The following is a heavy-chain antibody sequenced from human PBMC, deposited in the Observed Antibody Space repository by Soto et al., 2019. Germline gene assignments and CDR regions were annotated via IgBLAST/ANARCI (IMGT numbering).Heavy chain of an antibody. V-gene: IGHV4-34*01. CDR1: GGSFSGYY. Sequence: QVQLQQWGAGLLKPSETLSLTCAVYGGSFSGYYWSWIRQPPGEGLEWIGEVNPSGRTKYNPSLESRVTISAYTSKNQFSLKLSSVTAADTGVYYCARVDDYWGQGTLVTVSS. CDR2: VNPSGRT. CDR3: ARVDDY. J-gene: IGHJ4*02.